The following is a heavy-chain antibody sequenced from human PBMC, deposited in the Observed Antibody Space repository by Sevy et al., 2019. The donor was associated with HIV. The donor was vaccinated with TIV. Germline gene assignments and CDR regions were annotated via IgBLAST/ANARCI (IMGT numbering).Heavy chain of an antibody. CDR3: ARDLFSGGNAVYGY. V-gene: IGHV3-21*01. J-gene: IGHJ4*02. D-gene: IGHD2-15*01. CDR1: GFTFSSYA. Sequence: GGSLRLSCAASGFTFSSYAMNWVRQAPGKGLEWVSSINAISSNIYYADSVKGRFTYSRDNAENSLYLQMNSVRAEDTTVYYCARDLFSGGNAVYGYWGQGTLVTVSS. CDR2: INAISSNI.